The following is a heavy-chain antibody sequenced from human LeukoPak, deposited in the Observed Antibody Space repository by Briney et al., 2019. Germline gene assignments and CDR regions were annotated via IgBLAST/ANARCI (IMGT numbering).Heavy chain of an antibody. J-gene: IGHJ6*03. CDR2: ISSSGDTM. CDR1: GFTFSIYE. D-gene: IGHD1-26*01. V-gene: IGHV3-48*03. CDR3: ARDGNNYNYYYMDV. Sequence: GGSLRLSCAASGFTFSIYEMNRVRQAPGKGLEWVSYISSSGDTMYYADSVKGRFTISRDNAKNSLYLQMNSLRAEDTAVYYCARDGNNYNYYYMDVWGKGTTVTISS.